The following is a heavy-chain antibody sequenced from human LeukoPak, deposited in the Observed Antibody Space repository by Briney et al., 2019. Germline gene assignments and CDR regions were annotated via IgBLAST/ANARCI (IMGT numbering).Heavy chain of an antibody. V-gene: IGHV3-23*01. J-gene: IGHJ4*02. Sequence: GGSLRLSCAASGFTFSSYAMSWVRQAPGKGLEWVSSISGSGVSTHYADSVKGRFTISRDNSKNTLYLQMNSLRAEDTAVYYCAKGERPPDYWGQGTLVTVSS. D-gene: IGHD1-1*01. CDR3: AKGERPPDY. CDR1: GFTFSSYA. CDR2: ISGSGVST.